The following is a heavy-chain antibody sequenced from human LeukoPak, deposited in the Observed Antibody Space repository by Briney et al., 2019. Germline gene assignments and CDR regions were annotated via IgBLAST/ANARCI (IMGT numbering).Heavy chain of an antibody. Sequence: PGGSLRLSCAAYGFTFSSYSMHWVRQAPGKGLEWVSSISSSSSYIYYADSVKGRFTISRDNAKNSLYLQMNSLRAEDTAVYYCARAVLLWFGESNNWLDPSGQGTLVTVSS. CDR3: ARAVLLWFGESNNWLDP. V-gene: IGHV3-21*01. J-gene: IGHJ5*02. CDR2: ISSSSSYI. D-gene: IGHD3-10*01. CDR1: GFTFSSYS.